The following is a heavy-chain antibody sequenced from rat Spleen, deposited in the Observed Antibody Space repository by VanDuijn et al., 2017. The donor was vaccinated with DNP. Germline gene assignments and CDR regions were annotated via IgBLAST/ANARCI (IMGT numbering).Heavy chain of an antibody. V-gene: IGHV5-29*01. CDR1: GFTFSNYG. J-gene: IGHJ2*01. CDR2: ISYDGSST. CDR3: ARRHYYYSGYFDY. Sequence: EVQLVESDGGLVQPGRSLKLSCAASGFTFSNYGMAWVRQAPTKGLEWVATISYDGSSTYYRDSVKGRFTISRDNAKSTLYLQMDSLRSEDTATYYCARRHYYYSGYFDYWGQGVMVAVSS. D-gene: IGHD1-1*01.